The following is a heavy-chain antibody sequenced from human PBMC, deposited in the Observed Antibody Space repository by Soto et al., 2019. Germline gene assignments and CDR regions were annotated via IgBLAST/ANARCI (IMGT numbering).Heavy chain of an antibody. J-gene: IGHJ4*02. V-gene: IGHV1-69*04. CDR2: VNPIVSMS. D-gene: IGHD3-10*01. CDR3: ATSYGSGYRAFDY. CDR1: GDTFNFYS. Sequence: QVQLVQSGAEVKRPGSSVKVSCKASGDTFNFYSINWVRQAPGLGLEWMGRVNPIVSMSNYAQRFQGRVTRTADKSTSTAYRELSGLRSEDTAIYYCATSYGSGYRAFDYWGQGALVTVSS.